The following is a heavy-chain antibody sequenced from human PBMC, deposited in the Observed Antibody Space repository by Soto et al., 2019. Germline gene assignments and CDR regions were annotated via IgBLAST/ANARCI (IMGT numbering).Heavy chain of an antibody. CDR3: AIDLQDIVVVVADYRPAFDI. CDR1: GFTFSDYY. D-gene: IGHD2-15*01. V-gene: IGHV3-11*01. J-gene: IGHJ3*02. Sequence: GGSLRLSCAASGFTFSDYYMSWIRQAPGKGLEWVSYISSSGSTIYYADSVKGRFTISRDNAKNSLYLQMNSLRAEDTAVYYCAIDLQDIVVVVADYRPAFDIWXQGTMVTVSS. CDR2: ISSSGSTI.